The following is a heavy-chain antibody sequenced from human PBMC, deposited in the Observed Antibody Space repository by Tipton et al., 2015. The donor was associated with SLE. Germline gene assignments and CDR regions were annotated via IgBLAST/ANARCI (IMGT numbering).Heavy chain of an antibody. CDR3: ARDTSGYYYHFDS. CDR2: INDSGGA. J-gene: IGHJ4*02. CDR1: GESFSAYY. Sequence: TLSLTCAVHGESFSAYYWTWIRQPPGKGLEWIGEINDSGGANYNPSLKSRVTMPVDTSKNQFSLRLTSVTAADTAVYYCARDTSGYYYHFDSWGQGTLVTVSS. D-gene: IGHD3-22*01. V-gene: IGHV4-34*01.